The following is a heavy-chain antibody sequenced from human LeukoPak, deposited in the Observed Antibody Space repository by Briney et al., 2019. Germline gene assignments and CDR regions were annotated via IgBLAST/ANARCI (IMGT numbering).Heavy chain of an antibody. V-gene: IGHV4-34*01. D-gene: IGHD2-2*01. CDR2: INHSGST. CDR3: ARVVSAMPNWFDP. Sequence: PSETLSLTCAVYGGSFSGYYWSWIRQPPGKGLEWIGEINHSGSTNYNPSLKSRVTISVDTSKNQFSLKLSSVTAADTAVYYCARVVSAMPNWFDPWGQGTLVTVSS. CDR1: GGSFSGYY. J-gene: IGHJ5*02.